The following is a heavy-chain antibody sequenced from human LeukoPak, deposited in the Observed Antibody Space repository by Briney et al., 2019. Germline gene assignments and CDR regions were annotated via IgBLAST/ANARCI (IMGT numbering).Heavy chain of an antibody. Sequence: PGGSLRLSCAASGFTFDDYAMHWVRQAPGKGLEWVSGISWNSGSIGYADSVKGRFTISRDNAKNSLYLQMNSLRAEDTALYYCAKDMTPESSGTGYWGQGTLVTVSS. V-gene: IGHV3-9*01. CDR3: AKDMTPESSGTGY. D-gene: IGHD6-19*01. J-gene: IGHJ4*02. CDR1: GFTFDDYA. CDR2: ISWNSGSI.